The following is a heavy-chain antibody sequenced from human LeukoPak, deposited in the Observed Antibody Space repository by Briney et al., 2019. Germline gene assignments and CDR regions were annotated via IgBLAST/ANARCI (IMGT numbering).Heavy chain of an antibody. CDR2: IIPIFGTA. J-gene: IGHJ5*02. CDR1: GGTFSSYA. D-gene: IGHD2-8*01. CDR3: ARDAGYCTNGVCASGNWFDP. Sequence: ASVKVSCKASGGTFSSYAISWVRQAPGQGLEWRGGIIPIFGTANYAQKFQGRVTITADESTSTAYMELSSLRSEDTAVYYCARDAGYCTNGVCASGNWFDPWGQGTLVTVSS. V-gene: IGHV1-69*01.